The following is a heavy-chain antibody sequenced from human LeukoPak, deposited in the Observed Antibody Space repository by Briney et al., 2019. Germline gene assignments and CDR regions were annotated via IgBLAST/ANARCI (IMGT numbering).Heavy chain of an antibody. CDR1: GGSISSSSYY. D-gene: IGHD3-3*01. V-gene: IGHV4-39*01. CDR3: ARVPVSLYDFWSGYPSYGMDV. CDR2: IYYSGST. Sequence: PSKTLSLTCTVSGGSISSSSYYWGWIRQPPGKGLEWIGSIYYSGSTYYNPSLKSRVTISVDTSKNQFSLKLSSVTAADPAVYYCARVPVSLYDFWSGYPSYGMDVWGQGTTVTVSS. J-gene: IGHJ6*02.